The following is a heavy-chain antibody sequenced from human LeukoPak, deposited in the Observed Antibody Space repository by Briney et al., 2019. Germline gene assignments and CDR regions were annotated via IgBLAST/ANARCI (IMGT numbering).Heavy chain of an antibody. CDR1: GFTFGDYA. CDR3: AREERGGNPYFDY. V-gene: IGHV3-49*03. D-gene: IGHD4-23*01. J-gene: IGHJ4*02. CDR2: IRSKAYGGTT. Sequence: GGSLRLSCTASGFTFGDYAMSWFRQAPGKGLEWVSFIRSKAYGGTTEYAASVKGRFTISRDNSKNTLYLQMNSLRAEDTAVYYCAREERGGNPYFDYWGQGTLVTVSS.